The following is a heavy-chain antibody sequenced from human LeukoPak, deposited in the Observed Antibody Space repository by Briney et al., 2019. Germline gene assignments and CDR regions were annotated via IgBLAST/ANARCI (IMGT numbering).Heavy chain of an antibody. CDR1: GYTFTSYG. CDR2: ISAYNGNT. J-gene: IGHJ6*03. D-gene: IGHD5-24*01. CDR3: ARDQGRWLRAYYMDV. V-gene: IGHV1-18*01. Sequence: GASVKVSCKASGYTFTSYGISWVRQAPGQGLEWMGWISAYNGNTNYAQKFQGRVTITADKSTSTAYMELSSLRSEDTAVYYCARDQGRWLRAYYMDVWGKGTTVTVSS.